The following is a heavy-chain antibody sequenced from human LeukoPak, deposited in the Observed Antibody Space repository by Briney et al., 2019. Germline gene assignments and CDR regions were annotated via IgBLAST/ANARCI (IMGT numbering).Heavy chain of an antibody. CDR2: IYSGGTT. D-gene: IGHD6-13*01. J-gene: IGHJ4*02. CDR1: GFILSSNY. V-gene: IGHV3-66*01. Sequence: PGGSLRLSCAASGFILSSNYMSWVRQAPGKGLEWVSVIYSGGTTFYADSVKGRFIMSRDNSKNTLYLQMNSLRAEDTAVYYCARGGSSPLADWGQGTLVTVSS. CDR3: ARGGSSPLAD.